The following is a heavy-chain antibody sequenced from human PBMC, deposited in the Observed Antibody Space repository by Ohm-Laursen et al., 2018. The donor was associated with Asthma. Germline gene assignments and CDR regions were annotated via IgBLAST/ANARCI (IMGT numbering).Heavy chain of an antibody. J-gene: IGHJ5*02. CDR3: ARDGGIGYCSSTSCYRFWFNP. Sequence: SLRLSCAASGYTFSRYSIHWVRQIPGKGLEWVASISTASSFIYYADSVRGRFTTSRDNAKNSLYLQMNSLRAEDTAVYYCARDGGIGYCSSTSCYRFWFNPWGQGTLVTVSS. V-gene: IGHV3-21*01. D-gene: IGHD2-2*01. CDR2: ISTASSFI. CDR1: GYTFSRYS.